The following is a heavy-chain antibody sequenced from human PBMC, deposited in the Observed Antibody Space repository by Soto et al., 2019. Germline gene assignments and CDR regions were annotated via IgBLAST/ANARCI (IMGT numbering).Heavy chain of an antibody. V-gene: IGHV5-51*01. CDR3: TRVGDPRAHHFYYGMDV. D-gene: IGHD2-21*02. J-gene: IGHJ6*02. CDR1: GYNFTTYW. Sequence: PGESLKISCQGFGYNFTTYWVNWVRQMPGKGLEWVGIIYPRDSDTRYSPSLAGQVTISVDRSINTAYLRWSSLKASDTGTYYCTRVGDPRAHHFYYGMDVWGQGTTVTVSS. CDR2: IYPRDSDT.